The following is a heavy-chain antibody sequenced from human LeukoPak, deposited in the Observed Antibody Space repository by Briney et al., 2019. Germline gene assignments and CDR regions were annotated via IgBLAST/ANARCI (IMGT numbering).Heavy chain of an antibody. Sequence: ASVKVSCKASGYTFTSYGISWVRQAPGQGLQWMGWSSPYNGNTNYAQKLQGRVTMTTDISTSTVYMELKSLRSDDTAVYYCARGGTSGWRTPNDDYWGREPWSPSPQ. J-gene: IGHJ4*02. CDR1: GYTFTSYG. CDR3: ARGGTSGWRTPNDDY. CDR2: SSPYNGNT. D-gene: IGHD6-19*01. V-gene: IGHV1-18*01.